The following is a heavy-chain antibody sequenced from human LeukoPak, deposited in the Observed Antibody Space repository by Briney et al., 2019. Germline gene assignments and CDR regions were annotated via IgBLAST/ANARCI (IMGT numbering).Heavy chain of an antibody. J-gene: IGHJ6*02. CDR1: GFTFTAFT. CDR3: ARVGYHYGMDV. CDR2: ISSSSSYI. Sequence: GGSLRLSCAASGFTFTAFTINWVRQAPGKGLEWVSSISSSSSYIYYADSLKGRFAISRDNARNSLYLQMNSLRAEDTAVYYCARVGYHYGMDVWGQGTTVTVSS. V-gene: IGHV3-21*01.